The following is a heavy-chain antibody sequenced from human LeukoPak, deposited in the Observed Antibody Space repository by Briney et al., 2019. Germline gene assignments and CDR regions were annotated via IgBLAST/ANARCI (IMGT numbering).Heavy chain of an antibody. D-gene: IGHD3-10*01. CDR2: IYHSGST. V-gene: IGHV4-30-2*01. CDR3: ASLEGITKVLDY. Sequence: SETLSLTCAVSGGSISSGGYSWSWIRQPPGKGLEWIGYIYHSGSTYYNPSLRSRVTISVDRSKNQFSLKLSSVTAADTAVYYCASLEGITKVLDYWGQGTLVTVSS. J-gene: IGHJ4*02. CDR1: GGSISSGGYS.